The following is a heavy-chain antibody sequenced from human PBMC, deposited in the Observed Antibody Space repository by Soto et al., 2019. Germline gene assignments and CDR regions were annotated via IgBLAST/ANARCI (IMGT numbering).Heavy chain of an antibody. D-gene: IGHD4-17*01. CDR2: IYYSGST. Sequence: SETLSLTCTVSGGSISSYYWSWIRQPPGKGLEWIGYIYYSGSTNYNPSLKSRVTISVDTSKNQFSLKLSSVTAADTAVYYCARGPHDYGDYGAVEYFDYWGQGTLVTAPQ. CDR1: GGSISSYY. CDR3: ARGPHDYGDYGAVEYFDY. J-gene: IGHJ4*02. V-gene: IGHV4-59*01.